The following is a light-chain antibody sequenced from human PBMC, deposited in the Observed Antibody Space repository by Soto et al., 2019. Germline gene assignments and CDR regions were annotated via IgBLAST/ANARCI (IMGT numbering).Light chain of an antibody. CDR1: QSVSSN. CDR3: QQENNWLPP. Sequence: EIVMTQSPATLSVSPGERATLSCRASQSVSSNLAWYQQKPGQAPRLLIYGASTRATGIPARFSGSGSGTEFTLTISRLQSEDFAVYSCQQENNWLPPFGQGHKVDI. V-gene: IGKV3-15*01. J-gene: IGKJ1*01. CDR2: GAS.